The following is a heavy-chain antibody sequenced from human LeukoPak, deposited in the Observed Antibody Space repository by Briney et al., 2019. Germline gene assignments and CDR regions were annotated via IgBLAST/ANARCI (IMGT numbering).Heavy chain of an antibody. V-gene: IGHV4-34*01. CDR1: GGSFSGYY. CDR2: INHSGST. CDR3: ARALSRTTMVRGVPFGY. J-gene: IGHJ4*02. D-gene: IGHD3-10*01. Sequence: PSETLSLTCAVYGGSFSGYYWSWIRQPPGKGLEWIGEINHSGSTNYNPSLKSRVTISVDTSKNQFSLKLSSVTAADTAVYYCARALSRTTMVRGVPFGYWGQGTLVTVSS.